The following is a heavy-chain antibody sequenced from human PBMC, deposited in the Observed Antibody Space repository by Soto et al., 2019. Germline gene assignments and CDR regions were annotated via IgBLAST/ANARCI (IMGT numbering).Heavy chain of an antibody. V-gene: IGHV3-73*01. CDR1: GFTFSGSA. Sequence: GGSLRLSCAASGFTFSGSAMHWVRQASGKGLEWVGRIRSKANSYATAYAASVKGRFTISRDDSKNTAYLQMNSLKTEDTAVYYCTRPVVGDDFWSGHGVQANWFDPWGQGTLVTVSS. J-gene: IGHJ5*02. D-gene: IGHD3-3*01. CDR3: TRPVVGDDFWSGHGVQANWFDP. CDR2: IRSKANSYAT.